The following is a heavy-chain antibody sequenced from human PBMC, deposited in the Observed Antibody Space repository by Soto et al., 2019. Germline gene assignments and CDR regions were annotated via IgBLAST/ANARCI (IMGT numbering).Heavy chain of an antibody. Sequence: XSVKVACKASGYPFTGYYMHWVRQAPGQGLEWMGWINPNSGGTNYAQKFQGWVTMTRDTSISTAYMELSRLRSDDTAVYYCARMETKLADYYYYGMDVCGQRTTVTVSS. CDR3: ARMETKLADYYYYGMDV. CDR1: GYPFTGYY. J-gene: IGHJ6*02. CDR2: INPNSGGT. V-gene: IGHV1-2*04. D-gene: IGHD6-13*01.